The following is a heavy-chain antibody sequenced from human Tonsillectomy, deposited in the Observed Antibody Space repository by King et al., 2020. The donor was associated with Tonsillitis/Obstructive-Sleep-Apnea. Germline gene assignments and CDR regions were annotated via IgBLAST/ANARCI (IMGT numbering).Heavy chain of an antibody. D-gene: IGHD3-22*01. CDR1: GFTFDDYA. V-gene: IGHV3-9*01. CDR2: ISWNSGSI. Sequence: DVQLVESGGGLVQPGRSLRLSCAASGFTFDDYAMHWVRQAPGKGLEWVSGISWNSGSIDYADSVKGRFTISRDNAKNSLYLQMNSLRAEDPALYYCAKGVNYYYMDVWGKGTTVTVSS. J-gene: IGHJ6*03. CDR3: AKGVNYYYMDV.